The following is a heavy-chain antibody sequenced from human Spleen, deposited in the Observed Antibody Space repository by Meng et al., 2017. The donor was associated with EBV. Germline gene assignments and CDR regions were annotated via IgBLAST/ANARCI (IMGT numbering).Heavy chain of an antibody. CDR3: ARDYPMITFGGVIVTPLYY. CDR1: AGFISSSNW. Sequence: HVSLPESGSGLVQASGTPSLTCAVSAGFISSSNWLSWVRQPPGKGLEWIGEIYHSGSTNYNPSLKSRVTISVDKSKNQFSLKLSSVTAADTAVYYCARDYPMITFGGVIVTPLYYWGQGTLVTVSS. V-gene: IGHV4-4*02. CDR2: IYHSGST. J-gene: IGHJ4*02. D-gene: IGHD3-16*02.